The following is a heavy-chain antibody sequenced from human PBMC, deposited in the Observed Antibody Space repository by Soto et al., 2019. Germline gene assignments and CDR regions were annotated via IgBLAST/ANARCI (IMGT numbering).Heavy chain of an antibody. CDR3: AKDRSVDTRDWFDP. CDR2: IAGSGGST. J-gene: IGHJ5*02. CDR1: LFTFGTYA. V-gene: IGHV3-23*01. Sequence: GGSLRLSCSASLFTFGTYAMNWFRQAPGKGLEWVSGIAGSGGSTYYADSVKGRFTISRDNSKNTLYLQMNSLRADDTAVYYCAKDRSVDTRDWFDPWGQGTLVTVSS. D-gene: IGHD5-18*01.